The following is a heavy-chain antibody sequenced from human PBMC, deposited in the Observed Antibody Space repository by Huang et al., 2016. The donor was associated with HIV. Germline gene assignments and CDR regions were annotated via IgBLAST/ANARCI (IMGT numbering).Heavy chain of an antibody. D-gene: IGHD1-26*01. CDR1: GYTFSIYG. V-gene: IGHV3-30*18. CDR2: ISYDGSNK. Sequence: QVQLVESGGGVVQPGRSLRLSCAASGYTFSIYGIHWVRQAPGKGLEWVAFISYDGSNKYYADSVMGRFTISRDKFKNTLYLQMNSLRTDDTATYYCAKDPQGGSRAEYFHHWGQGTLVTVSS. CDR3: AKDPQGGSRAEYFHH. J-gene: IGHJ1*01.